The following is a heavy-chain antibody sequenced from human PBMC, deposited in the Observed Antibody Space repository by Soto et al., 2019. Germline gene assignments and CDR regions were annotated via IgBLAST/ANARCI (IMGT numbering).Heavy chain of an antibody. Sequence: GASVKVSCKVSGYTLTELSMHWVRQAPGKGLEWMGGFDPEDGETIYAQKFQGRVTMTEDTSTDTAYMELSSLRSEDTAVYYCATSKSNIRGTYNWFDPWGQGTLVTVSS. CDR1: GYTLTELS. CDR3: ATSKSNIRGTYNWFDP. CDR2: FDPEDGET. J-gene: IGHJ5*02. V-gene: IGHV1-24*01. D-gene: IGHD2-2*02.